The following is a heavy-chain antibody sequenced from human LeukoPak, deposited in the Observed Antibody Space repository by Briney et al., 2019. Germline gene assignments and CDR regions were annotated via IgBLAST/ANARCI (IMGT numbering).Heavy chain of an antibody. CDR3: AKDTHYYYDSKELSGAFDI. D-gene: IGHD3-22*01. J-gene: IGHJ3*02. Sequence: AGGSLRLSCAASGLTFSFYSMNWVRQAPGKGLEWVSYISSFSGTINYAESVKGRFTISRDNAKNSLYLQMNSLRAEGMALYYCAKDTHYYYDSKELSGAFDIWGQGTMVTVSS. V-gene: IGHV3-48*04. CDR2: ISSFSGTI. CDR1: GLTFSFYS.